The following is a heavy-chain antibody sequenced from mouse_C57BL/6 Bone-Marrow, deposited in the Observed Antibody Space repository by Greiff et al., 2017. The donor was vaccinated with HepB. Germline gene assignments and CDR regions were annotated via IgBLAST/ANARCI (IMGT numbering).Heavy chain of an antibody. V-gene: IGHV3-6*01. CDR2: ISYDGSN. CDR1: GYSITSGYY. CDR3: ASIYGFAY. J-gene: IGHJ3*01. D-gene: IGHD1-3*01. Sequence: VQLQESGPGLVKPSQSLSLTCSVTGYSITSGYYWNWIRQFPGNKLEWMGYISYDGSNNYNPSLKNRISITRDTSKNQFFLKLNSVTTEDTATYYCASIYGFAYWGQGTLVTVSA.